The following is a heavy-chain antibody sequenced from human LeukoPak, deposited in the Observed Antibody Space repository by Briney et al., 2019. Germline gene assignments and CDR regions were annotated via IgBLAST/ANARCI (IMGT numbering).Heavy chain of an antibody. D-gene: IGHD6-6*01. V-gene: IGHV3-11*04. CDR1: GFTFSDYD. CDR3: ATSIAARNWFDP. J-gene: IGHJ5*02. CDR2: ISSSGSTI. Sequence: GGSLRLSCAASGFTFSDYDMSWIRQAPGKGLEWVSYISSSGSTIYYADSVKGRFTISRDNAKNTLYLQMNSLRAEDTAVYYCATSIAARNWFDPWGQGTLVTVSS.